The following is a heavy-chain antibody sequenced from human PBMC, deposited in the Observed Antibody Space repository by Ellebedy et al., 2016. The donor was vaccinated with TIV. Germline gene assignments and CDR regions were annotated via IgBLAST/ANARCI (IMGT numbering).Heavy chain of an antibody. J-gene: IGHJ6*02. CDR1: GYTFTSYG. CDR3: ARGIVVVVAATRDYYYYYGMDV. CDR2: ISAYNGNT. D-gene: IGHD2-15*01. V-gene: IGHV1-18*01. Sequence: ASVKVSCXASGYTFTSYGISWVRQAPGQGLEWMGWISAYNGNTNYAQKLQGRVTMTTDTSTSTAYMELRSLRSDDTAVYYCARGIVVVVAATRDYYYYYGMDVWGQGTTVTVSS.